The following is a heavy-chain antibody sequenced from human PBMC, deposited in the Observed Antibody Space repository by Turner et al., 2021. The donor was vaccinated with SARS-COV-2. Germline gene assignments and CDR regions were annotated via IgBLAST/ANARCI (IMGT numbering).Heavy chain of an antibody. Sequence: EVQLVESGGGLVQPGGSLRLSCAASGFTFNLFAMGWVRQAPGKGLEWVSAISGSGGTTYYADSVKGRFTISRDNSKNTLFLQMNSLRAEDTAVYYCAKADRVMIVVVITLFDYWGQGTLVTVSS. CDR2: ISGSGGTT. J-gene: IGHJ4*02. V-gene: IGHV3-23*04. CDR3: AKADRVMIVVVITLFDY. CDR1: GFTFNLFA. D-gene: IGHD3-22*01.